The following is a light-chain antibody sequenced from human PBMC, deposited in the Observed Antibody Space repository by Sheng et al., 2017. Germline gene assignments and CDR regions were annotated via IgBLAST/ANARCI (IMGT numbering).Light chain of an antibody. J-gene: IGKJ4*01. CDR2: AAS. CDR1: QSMSTN. V-gene: IGKV1-39*01. Sequence: DILMTQSPSSLSASVGDRVTLTCRASQSMSTNLNWYQQKPGKAPKLLIYAASKLQSGVPFRFRGSGSGTDFTLTITSLQPEDFATYYCQQFNNYLTFGGGTKVEIK. CDR3: QQFNNYLT.